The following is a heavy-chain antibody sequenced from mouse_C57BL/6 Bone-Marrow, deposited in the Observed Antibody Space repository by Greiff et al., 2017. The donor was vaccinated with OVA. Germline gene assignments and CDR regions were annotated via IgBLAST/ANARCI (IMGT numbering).Heavy chain of an antibody. D-gene: IGHD2-5*01. Sequence: VQLQQSGPELVKPGASVKISCKASGYAFSSSWMNWVKQRPGKGLEWIGRIYPGDGDTKYNGKFKGKATLTADKASSTAYMQLSSLTAEDSAVYFCARALYSNYNYWGQGTTLTVSS. V-gene: IGHV1-82*01. J-gene: IGHJ2*01. CDR1: GYAFSSSW. CDR3: ARALYSNYNY. CDR2: IYPGDGDT.